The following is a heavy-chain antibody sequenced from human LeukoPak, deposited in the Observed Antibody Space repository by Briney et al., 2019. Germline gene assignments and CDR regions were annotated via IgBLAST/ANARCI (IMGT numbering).Heavy chain of an antibody. V-gene: IGHV5-51*01. CDR2: IYPVDSDT. J-gene: IGHJ3*02. CDR1: GYSFTSYW. D-gene: IGHD2-2*01. CDR3: ARRGCSSTSCYSTEDAFDI. Sequence: GEPLKISCKGSGYSFTSYWIGWVRQMPGKGLEWMGIIYPVDSDTRYSPSFQGQVTISADKSISTAYLQWSSLKASDTAMYYCARRGCSSTSCYSTEDAFDIWGQGTMVTVSS.